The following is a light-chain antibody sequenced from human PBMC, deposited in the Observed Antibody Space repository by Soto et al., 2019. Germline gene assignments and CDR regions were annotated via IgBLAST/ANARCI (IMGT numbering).Light chain of an antibody. J-gene: IGKJ1*01. V-gene: IGKV3-15*01. CDR3: QQYYNWPLT. CDR2: GAS. Sequence: DIVMTQSPATLSVSPGDSATLSCMASQSVSNNLAWYHQKPGQAPRVLIYGASIRATGVPARFSGSGSGTECTLTISSLQSEDFALFYCQQYYNWPLTFGQGTKVDI. CDR1: QSVSNN.